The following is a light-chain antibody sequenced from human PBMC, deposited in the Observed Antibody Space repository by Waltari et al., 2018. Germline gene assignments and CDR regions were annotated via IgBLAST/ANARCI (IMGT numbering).Light chain of an antibody. Sequence: QSALTQPPSASGSPGQSITISCTGTSSDIGGYYYVSWYQQHPGKAPNLIIYEVRARPSGGSDRFSGAKSGNTASLTISGLQAEDEADYYCSSYSRINTWLFGGGTKVTVL. CDR1: SSDIGGYYY. CDR2: EVR. J-gene: IGLJ3*02. CDR3: SSYSRINTWL. V-gene: IGLV2-14*01.